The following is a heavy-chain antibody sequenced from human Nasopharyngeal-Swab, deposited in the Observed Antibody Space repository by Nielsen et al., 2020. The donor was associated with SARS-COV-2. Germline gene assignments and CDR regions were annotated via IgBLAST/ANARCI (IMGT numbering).Heavy chain of an antibody. J-gene: IGHJ3*02. CDR2: IYYRGST. D-gene: IGHD3-22*01. Sequence: SETLSLTCTVSGGSISSTSYYWGRIRQPPGKGLQWLGIIYYRGSTYYNPPLKSRVTISVDTSKNQFSLKLSSVTAADTAVYYCARAMIVVVINAFDIWGQGTMVTVSS. CDR1: GGSISSTSYY. V-gene: IGHV4-39*07. CDR3: ARAMIVVVINAFDI.